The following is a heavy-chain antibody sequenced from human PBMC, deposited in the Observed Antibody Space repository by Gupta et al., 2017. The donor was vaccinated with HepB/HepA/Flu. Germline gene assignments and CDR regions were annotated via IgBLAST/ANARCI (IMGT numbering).Heavy chain of an antibody. CDR1: GFTVGSHQ. J-gene: IGHJ4*02. Sequence: EVQLVEAGGGLIQHGGSLILACAASGFTVGSHQMSWVRQAPGKGLEWISVTYSGGRTVYADSVKGRFTISRDNSKDTLYLQTNSLRAEDTAVYYCARGVYRPFDYWGQGTLVTVSS. V-gene: IGHV3-53*01. CDR3: ARGVYRPFDY. D-gene: IGHD4-11*01. CDR2: TYSGGRT.